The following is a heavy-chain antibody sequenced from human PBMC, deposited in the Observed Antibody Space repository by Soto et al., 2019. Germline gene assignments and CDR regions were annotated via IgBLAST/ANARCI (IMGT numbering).Heavy chain of an antibody. CDR3: AKDRKSGSGWYWDY. CDR2: ISGSGGST. J-gene: IGHJ4*02. Sequence: PGGSLRLSCAASGFTFSSYAMSWVRQAPGKGLEWVSGISGSGGSTYYADSVKGRFTISRDNSKNTLYLQMNSLRAEDTVVYYCAKDRKSGSGWYWDYWGQGTLVTVSS. CDR1: GFTFSSYA. D-gene: IGHD6-19*01. V-gene: IGHV3-23*01.